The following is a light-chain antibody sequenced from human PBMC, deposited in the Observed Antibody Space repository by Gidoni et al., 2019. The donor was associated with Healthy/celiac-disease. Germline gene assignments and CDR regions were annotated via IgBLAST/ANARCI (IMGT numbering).Light chain of an antibody. CDR2: KAS. Sequence: DIQITQSPSTLSASVGDRVTITCRASQSISSWLAWYQQKPGKAPKLLIYKASSLESGVPSRFSGSGSGTEFTLTISSLQPDDFATYYCQHSGTFGQGTKLEIK. CDR1: QSISSW. V-gene: IGKV1-5*03. CDR3: QHSGT. J-gene: IGKJ2*01.